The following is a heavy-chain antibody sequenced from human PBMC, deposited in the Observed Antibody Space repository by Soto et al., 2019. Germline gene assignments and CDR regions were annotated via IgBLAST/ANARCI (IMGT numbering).Heavy chain of an antibody. CDR1: GFTFSSYA. D-gene: IGHD3-10*02. Sequence: GGSLRLSCAASGFTFSSYAMNWVRQPPGKGLEWVSGISGSGDNTYYADSVKGRFTISRDNSKKTLDLQMNSLRGEDTATYYCAKSTVVRRDSYLYHYYMDVWGKGTTVTVSS. CDR3: AKSTVVRRDSYLYHYYMDV. J-gene: IGHJ6*03. CDR2: ISGSGDNT. V-gene: IGHV3-23*01.